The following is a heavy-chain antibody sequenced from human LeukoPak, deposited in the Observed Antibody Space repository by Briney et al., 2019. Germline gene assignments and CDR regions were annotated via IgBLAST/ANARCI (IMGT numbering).Heavy chain of an antibody. CDR3: ARLIPHYGSGSYLTPYFDY. CDR1: GGSVSSSSYY. CDR2: IYYSGST. D-gene: IGHD3-10*01. J-gene: IGHJ4*02. Sequence: SETLSLTCTVSGGSVSSSSYYWGWIRQPPGKGLEWIGSIYYSGSTYYNPSLKSRVTISVDTSKNQFSLKLSSVTAADTAVYYCARLIPHYGSGSYLTPYFDYWGQGTLVTVSS. V-gene: IGHV4-39*01.